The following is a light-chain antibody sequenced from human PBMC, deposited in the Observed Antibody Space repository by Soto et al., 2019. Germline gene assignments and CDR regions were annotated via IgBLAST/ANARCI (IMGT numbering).Light chain of an antibody. J-gene: IGKJ1*01. CDR1: QSISSW. CDR3: QQYNSYSGT. Sequence: DIRMTQWRATRCGCLGDRVTITCRASQSISSWLAWYQQKPGKAPKLLIYKASSLESGVPSRFSGSGSGTEFTLTISSLQPDDFATYYCQQYNSYSGTFGQGTKVDIK. V-gene: IGKV1-5*03. CDR2: KAS.